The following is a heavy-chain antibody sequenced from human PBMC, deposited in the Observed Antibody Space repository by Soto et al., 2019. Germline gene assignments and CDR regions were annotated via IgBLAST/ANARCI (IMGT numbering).Heavy chain of an antibody. D-gene: IGHD2-8*01. CDR2: INTYNGNT. J-gene: IGHJ6*02. CDR1: GYTFTRYG. V-gene: IGHV1-18*01. CDR3: AMVDVYLTPSPQDV. Sequence: QVQLVQSGAEVKNPGASVKVSCKASGYTFTRYGIGWARQAPGQGLEWMGWINTYNGNTNYAQNVQGRVTLTTDTSTSTAYMELRSLRSNDTAIDYCAMVDVYLTPSPQDVWGQGTTVIVSS.